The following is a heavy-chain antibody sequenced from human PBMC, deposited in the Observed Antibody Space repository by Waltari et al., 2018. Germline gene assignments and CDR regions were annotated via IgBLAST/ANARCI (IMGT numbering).Heavy chain of an antibody. D-gene: IGHD6-19*01. Sequence: QLQLQESGPGLVKPSETLSLTCTVSGGSISSSSYYWGWIRPPPGKGLEWIGSIYYSGSTYYNPSLKSRVTISVDTSKNQFSLKLSSVTAADTAVYYCARETQAVAGRRAPSWFDPWGQGTLVTVSS. V-gene: IGHV4-39*07. CDR3: ARETQAVAGRRAPSWFDP. CDR2: IYYSGST. CDR1: GGSISSSSYY. J-gene: IGHJ5*02.